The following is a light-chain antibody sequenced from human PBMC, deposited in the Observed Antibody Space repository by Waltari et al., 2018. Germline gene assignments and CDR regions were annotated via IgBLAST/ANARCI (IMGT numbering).Light chain of an antibody. Sequence: SLLTQPPSTSGTPGQRVSISCSGSSSNIGNNYMFCYQHLPGTAPKLLIYRNKQRPPGVPDRFSGSKSGTSASLAISGLRPEDEATYYCAAWDDSLSVSYVFGTGTKVTVL. J-gene: IGLJ1*01. V-gene: IGLV1-47*01. CDR2: RNK. CDR1: SSNIGNNY. CDR3: AAWDDSLSVSYV.